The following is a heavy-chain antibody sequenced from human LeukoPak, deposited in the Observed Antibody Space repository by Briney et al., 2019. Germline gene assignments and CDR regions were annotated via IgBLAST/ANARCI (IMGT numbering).Heavy chain of an antibody. CDR2: ITDDGSTT. CDR1: GFTFSSYW. CDR3: AREILAPGKTHDY. Sequence: PGGSLRLSCAASGFTFSSYWMHWVRQVPGKGLVWVSRITDDGSTTFYADSVKGRFTISRDNSKNTLYLQINRLRVEDTAVYYCAREILAPGKTHDYWGQGTLVTVSS. V-gene: IGHV3-74*01. J-gene: IGHJ4*02.